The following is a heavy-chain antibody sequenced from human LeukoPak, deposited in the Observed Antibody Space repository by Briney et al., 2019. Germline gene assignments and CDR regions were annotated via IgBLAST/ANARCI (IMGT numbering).Heavy chain of an antibody. CDR2: INAYNGNT. CDR1: GYTFTSYC. D-gene: IGHD3-9*01. J-gene: IGHJ5*02. V-gene: IGHV1-18*01. Sequence: ASVKVSLKSSGYTFTSYCISWVRQAPGKGLEWMGWINAYNGNTNYAQKLQGRVTMTTDTSTSTAYMELRSLRSDDTAVYYCARHLRYDILTGYYLDNWFDPWGQGTLVTVSS. CDR3: ARHLRYDILTGYYLDNWFDP.